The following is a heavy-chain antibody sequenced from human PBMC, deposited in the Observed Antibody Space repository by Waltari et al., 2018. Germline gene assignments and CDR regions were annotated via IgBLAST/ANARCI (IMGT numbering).Heavy chain of an antibody. CDR2: INPNRGGT. Sequence: QVQLVQSGAEVKKPGASVKVSCKASGYTFTGYYMHWVRQAPGQGLEWMGWINPNRGGTNYAQKFQGRVTMTRDTSISTAYMELSRLRSDDTAVYYCASRSNSIFGVAYDYWGQGTLVTVSS. J-gene: IGHJ4*02. CDR1: GYTFTGYY. D-gene: IGHD3-3*01. V-gene: IGHV1-2*02. CDR3: ASRSNSIFGVAYDY.